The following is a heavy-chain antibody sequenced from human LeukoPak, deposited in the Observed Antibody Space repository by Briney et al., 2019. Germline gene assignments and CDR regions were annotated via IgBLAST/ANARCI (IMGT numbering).Heavy chain of an antibody. CDR2: ISSSSSTI. Sequence: GGSLRLSCAASGFTFSSYSMNWVRQAPGKGLEWVSYISSSSSTIYYADSVKGRFTISRDNAKNSLYLQMNSLRAEDTAVYYCTRRDTMVRGSHPYYYYYYYYMDVWGKGTTVTISS. D-gene: IGHD3-10*01. V-gene: IGHV3-48*01. J-gene: IGHJ6*03. CDR1: GFTFSSYS. CDR3: TRRDTMVRGSHPYYYYYYYYMDV.